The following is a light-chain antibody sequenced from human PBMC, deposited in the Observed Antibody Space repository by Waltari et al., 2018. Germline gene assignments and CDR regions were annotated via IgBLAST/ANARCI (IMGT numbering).Light chain of an antibody. CDR1: QSLFYSSNNKNY. Sequence: DIVMTQSPDSLAVSLGERATINCKSSQSLFYSSNNKNYLAWYQQKPGQPPKLLISWSSTRKSGVPDRFSGSGSATDFTLAISSLQAEDVAVYYCQQYYSLPYTFGRGTKLEIK. J-gene: IGKJ2*01. CDR2: WSS. V-gene: IGKV4-1*01. CDR3: QQYYSLPYT.